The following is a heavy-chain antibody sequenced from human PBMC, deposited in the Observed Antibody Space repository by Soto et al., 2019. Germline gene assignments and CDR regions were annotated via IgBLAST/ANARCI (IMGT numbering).Heavy chain of an antibody. J-gene: IGHJ4*02. V-gene: IGHV4-34*01. CDR2: INHSGST. D-gene: IGHD6-19*01. Sequence: PSETLSLTCAFYGGSFXGYYWSWIRQPPGKGLEWIGEINHSGSTNYNPSLKSRVTISVDTSKNQFSLKLSSVTAADTAVYYCARLATSPYSSGPTKFDYWGQGTLVTVSS. CDR3: ARLATSPYSSGPTKFDY. CDR1: GGSFXGYY.